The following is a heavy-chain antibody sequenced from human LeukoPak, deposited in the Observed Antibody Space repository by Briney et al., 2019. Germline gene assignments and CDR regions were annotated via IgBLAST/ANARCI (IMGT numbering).Heavy chain of an antibody. V-gene: IGHV3-30*02. CDR3: AKEGSGWWYFDY. CDR1: GFRFSLYD. Sequence: GGSLRLPCAASGFRFSLYDIHWVRQAPGKGLEYVALVRSDGSNKYYADSVKGRFTISRDNSQNTVYLQMSSLRVEDTAVYYCAKEGSGWWYFDYWGQGTPVTVSS. D-gene: IGHD6-19*01. J-gene: IGHJ4*02. CDR2: VRSDGSNK.